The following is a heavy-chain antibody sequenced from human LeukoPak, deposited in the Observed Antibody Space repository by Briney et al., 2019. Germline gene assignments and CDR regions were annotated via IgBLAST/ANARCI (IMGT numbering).Heavy chain of an antibody. J-gene: IGHJ4*02. V-gene: IGHV4-4*07. CDR3: ARGPTTVTRAFDY. Sequence: SETLSPTCTVSGGSISIYYWSWIRQPAGKRLEWIGRFYTSGSTNYNPSLKSRVTMSVDTSKNQFSLRLSSVTAADTAVYYCARGPTTVTRAFDYWGQGTLVTVSS. CDR2: FYTSGST. CDR1: GGSISIYY. D-gene: IGHD4-17*01.